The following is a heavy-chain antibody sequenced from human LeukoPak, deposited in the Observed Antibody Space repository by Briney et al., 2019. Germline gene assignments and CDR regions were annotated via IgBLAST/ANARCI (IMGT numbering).Heavy chain of an antibody. V-gene: IGHV3-9*01. CDR2: ISWNSGSI. Sequence: GRSLRLSCAASGFTFDDYAMHWVRQAPGKGLEWVSGISWNSGSIGYADSVKGRFTISRDNAKNSLYLQMNSLRAEGTALYYCARYFVWLKSGGFDYWGQGTLVTVSS. CDR1: GFTFDDYA. J-gene: IGHJ4*02. CDR3: ARYFVWLKSGGFDY. D-gene: IGHD3-9*01.